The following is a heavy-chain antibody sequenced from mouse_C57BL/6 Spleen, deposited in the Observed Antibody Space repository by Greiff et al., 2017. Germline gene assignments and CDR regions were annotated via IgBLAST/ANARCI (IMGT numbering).Heavy chain of an antibody. CDR3: ARVPGYSRYFDV. CDR2: ISNLAYSI. J-gene: IGHJ1*03. CDR1: GFTFSDYG. V-gene: IGHV5-15*01. Sequence: EVKLMESGGGLVQPGGSLKLSCAASGFTFSDYGMAWVRQAPRKGPEWVAFISNLAYSIYYADTVTGRFTISRENAKNTLYLEMSSLRSEDTAMYYCARVPGYSRYFDVWGTGTTVTVSS. D-gene: IGHD2-5*01.